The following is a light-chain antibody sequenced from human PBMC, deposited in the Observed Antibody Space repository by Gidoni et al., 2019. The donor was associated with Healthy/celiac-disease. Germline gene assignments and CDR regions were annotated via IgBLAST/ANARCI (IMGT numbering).Light chain of an antibody. CDR2: AAS. Sequence: DIQRTQSPSSLSASVGDRVTITCRASQSISSYLNWYQQKPGKAPKLLIYAASSLQSGVPSRFSGSGSGTDFTLTISSLQPEDFATYYCQQSYSTPETFGQXTKVEIK. CDR1: QSISSY. J-gene: IGKJ1*01. CDR3: QQSYSTPET. V-gene: IGKV1-39*01.